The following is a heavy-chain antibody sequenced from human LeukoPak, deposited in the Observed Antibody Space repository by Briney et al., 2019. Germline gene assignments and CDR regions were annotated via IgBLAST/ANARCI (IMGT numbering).Heavy chain of an antibody. D-gene: IGHD3-10*01. CDR1: GYTFTGYY. J-gene: IGHJ4*02. Sequence: ASVKVSCKASGYTFTGYYMHWVRQAPGQGLEWMGWINPNSGGTNYAQKFQGRVTMTRDTSISTAYMELSRLRSDDTAVYYCATLVRGSNSYYPYWSQGTLVTVSS. CDR3: ATLVRGSNSYYPY. CDR2: INPNSGGT. V-gene: IGHV1-2*02.